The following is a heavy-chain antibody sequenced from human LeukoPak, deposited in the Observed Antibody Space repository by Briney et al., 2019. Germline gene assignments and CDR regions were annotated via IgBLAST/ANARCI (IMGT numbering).Heavy chain of an antibody. CDR1: GGTFSSYA. CDR2: IIPIFGTA. J-gene: IGHJ4*02. D-gene: IGHD3-10*01. Sequence: GASVKLSCKASGGTFSSYAISWVRQAPGQGLEWMGGIIPIFGTANYAQKFQGRVTITTDESTSTAYMELSSLRSEDTAVYYCARDRRPYYYGSGSYLGYDYWGQGTLVTVSS. V-gene: IGHV1-69*05. CDR3: ARDRRPYYYGSGSYLGYDY.